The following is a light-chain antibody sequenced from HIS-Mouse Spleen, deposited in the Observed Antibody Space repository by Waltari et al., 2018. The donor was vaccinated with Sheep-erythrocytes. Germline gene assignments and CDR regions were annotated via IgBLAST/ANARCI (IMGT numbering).Light chain of an antibody. CDR1: QSLLHSNGYNY. Sequence: DIVMTQSPLSLPVTPGEPASISCRSSQSLLHSNGYNYLDWYLQKPGQSPQLLVYLGSSRASWVPDRFSGSGSGTDFTLKISRVEAEDVGVYYCMQALQTPLTFGGGTKVEIK. J-gene: IGKJ4*01. CDR3: MQALQTPLT. CDR2: LGS. V-gene: IGKV2-28*01.